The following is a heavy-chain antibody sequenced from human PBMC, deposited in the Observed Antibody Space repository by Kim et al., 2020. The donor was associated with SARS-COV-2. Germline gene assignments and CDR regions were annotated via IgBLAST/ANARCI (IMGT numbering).Heavy chain of an antibody. D-gene: IGHD6-19*01. CDR3: ARDRFSSGWYTPLGE. Sequence: GGSLRLSCAASGFTFSSYWMSWVRQAPGKGLEWVANIKQDGSEKYYVDSVKGRFTISRDNAKNSLYLQMNSLRAEDTAVYYCARDRFSSGWYTPLGEWGQGTLVTVSS. V-gene: IGHV3-7*01. J-gene: IGHJ4*02. CDR2: IKQDGSEK. CDR1: GFTFSSYW.